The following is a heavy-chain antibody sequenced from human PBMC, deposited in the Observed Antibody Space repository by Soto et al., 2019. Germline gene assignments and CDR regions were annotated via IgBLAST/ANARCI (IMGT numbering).Heavy chain of an antibody. D-gene: IGHD4-17*01. V-gene: IGHV1-69*13. J-gene: IGHJ4*02. CDR3: AMGVGDYDY. CDR2: IIPIFGTA. CDR1: GGTFSSYA. Sequence: GASVKVSCKASGGTFSSYAISWVRQAPGQGLEWMGGIIPIFGTANYAQRFQGRVTVTADESTSTAYMELSSLRSEDTAVYYCAMGVGDYDYWGQGTLVTVSS.